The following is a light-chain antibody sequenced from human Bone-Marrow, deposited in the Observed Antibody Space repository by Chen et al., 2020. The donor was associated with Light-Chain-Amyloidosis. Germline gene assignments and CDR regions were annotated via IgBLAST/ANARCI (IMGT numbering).Light chain of an antibody. Sequence: DIQMTQSPSSLSASLGDRVTITCRTSQNVSRYLNCYQQKPGKAPKLLIYNASTLQSGVPSRFSGSGGGTEFSLSISSLQPEDFAVYYCQQGYGGPRTFGQRTKVEIK. CDR3: QQGYGGPRT. V-gene: IGKV1-39*01. CDR1: QNVSRY. J-gene: IGKJ1*01. CDR2: NAS.